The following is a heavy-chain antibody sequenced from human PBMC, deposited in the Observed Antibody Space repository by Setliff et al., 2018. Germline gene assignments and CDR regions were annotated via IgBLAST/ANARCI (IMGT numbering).Heavy chain of an antibody. V-gene: IGHV3-48*03. CDR1: GFTFSSYE. Sequence: PGGSLRLSCAASGFTFSSYEINWVRQAPGKGLEWVSYISSSGSTIYYADSVKGRFTISRDNAKNSLYLQMNSLRDEDTAVYYCARDLDYGSGRIDMDVWGQGTTVTV. J-gene: IGHJ6*02. D-gene: IGHD3-10*01. CDR2: ISSSGSTI. CDR3: ARDLDYGSGRIDMDV.